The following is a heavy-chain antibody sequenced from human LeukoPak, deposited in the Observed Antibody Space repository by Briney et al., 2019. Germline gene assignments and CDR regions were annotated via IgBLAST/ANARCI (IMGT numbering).Heavy chain of an antibody. CDR2: INQDGSVK. CDR3: ALGTYFDY. D-gene: IGHD7-27*01. J-gene: IGHJ4*02. Sequence: GGSLRLSCAASGFTFSNYWMSWVRQAPGKGLEWVANINQDGSVKSYVDSVKGRFTISRDNAKNSLCLQMSSLRAEDTAVYYCALGTYFDYWGQGTLVTVSS. CDR1: GFTFSNYW. V-gene: IGHV3-7*03.